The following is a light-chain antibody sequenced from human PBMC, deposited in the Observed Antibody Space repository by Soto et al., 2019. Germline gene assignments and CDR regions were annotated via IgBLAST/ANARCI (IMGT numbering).Light chain of an antibody. CDR2: DAS. V-gene: IGKV3-11*01. Sequence: EIVLTQSQATLSLSPGERATLSCRASQSVSSYLAWYQQKPGQAPRLLIYDASNRATGIPARFSGSGSGTDFNITISSLEPEDFAVYYCQQRSNWPLTFGGGTKVEIK. CDR3: QQRSNWPLT. J-gene: IGKJ4*01. CDR1: QSVSSY.